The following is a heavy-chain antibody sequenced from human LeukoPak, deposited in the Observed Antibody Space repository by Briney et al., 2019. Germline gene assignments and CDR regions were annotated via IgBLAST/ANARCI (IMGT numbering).Heavy chain of an antibody. Sequence: PGGSLRLSCAASGFTFDDYAMHVFRQAPGKGLEGVSAISGSGGSTYYADSVKGRFTLSRDNSNNTLYLQINSLRAEDTAVYYCANYYDSSGYLAYFDYWGQGTLVTVSS. CDR3: ANYYDSSGYLAYFDY. CDR1: GFTFDDYA. V-gene: IGHV3-23*01. J-gene: IGHJ4*02. D-gene: IGHD3-22*01. CDR2: ISGSGGST.